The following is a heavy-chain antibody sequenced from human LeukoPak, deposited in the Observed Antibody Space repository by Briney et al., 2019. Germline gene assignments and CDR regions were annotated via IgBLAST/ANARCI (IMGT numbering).Heavy chain of an antibody. Sequence: PSETLSLTCTVSGGSISSHYWSWIRQPPGKGLEWIGYIYYSGSTNYNPSLKSRVTISVDTSKNQFSLKLSSVTAADTAVYYCARSSSSWYYYYYYIDVWGKGTTVTVSS. CDR1: GGSISSHY. CDR2: IYYSGST. J-gene: IGHJ6*03. V-gene: IGHV4-59*11. CDR3: ARSSSSWYYYYYYIDV. D-gene: IGHD6-13*01.